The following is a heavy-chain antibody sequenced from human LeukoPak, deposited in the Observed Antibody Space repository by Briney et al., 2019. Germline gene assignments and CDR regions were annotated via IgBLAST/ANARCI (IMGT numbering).Heavy chain of an antibody. Sequence: GGSLRLSCAASGFTFSSYAMSWVRQAPGKGLEWVSAISGSGGSTYYADSVKGRYTISRDNSKNTLYLQMNSLRAEDTAVYYCAKGNGYYGSGSYLVDYWGQGTLVTVSS. CDR3: AKGNGYYGSGSYLVDY. J-gene: IGHJ4*02. D-gene: IGHD3-10*01. V-gene: IGHV3-23*01. CDR2: ISGSGGST. CDR1: GFTFSSYA.